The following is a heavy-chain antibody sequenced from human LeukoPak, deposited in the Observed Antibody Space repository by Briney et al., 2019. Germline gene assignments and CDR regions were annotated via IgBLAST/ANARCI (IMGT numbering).Heavy chain of an antibody. CDR2: ISAYNGNT. CDR3: ARKYCSSTSCSDELDDY. CDR1: GYTFTSYG. D-gene: IGHD2-2*01. Sequence: ASVKVSCEASGYTFTSYGISCVPQAPGQGLEWMGWISAYNGNTNYAQKLQGRVTMTTDTSTSTAYMELRSLRSDDTAVYYCARKYCSSTSCSDELDDYWGQGTLVTVSS. J-gene: IGHJ4*02. V-gene: IGHV1-18*04.